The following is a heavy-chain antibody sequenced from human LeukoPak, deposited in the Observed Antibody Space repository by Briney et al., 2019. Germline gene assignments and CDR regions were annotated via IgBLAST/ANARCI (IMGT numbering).Heavy chain of an antibody. CDR1: GFTFSSYW. V-gene: IGHV3-7*01. D-gene: IGHD3/OR15-3a*01. J-gene: IGHJ3*02. CDR2: IKQDGSEK. Sequence: GGSLRLSCAASGFTFSSYWMSWVRQAPGKGLEWVANIKQDGSEKYYVGSVKGRFTISRDNAKNPLYLQMNSLRAEDTAVYYCAREGLHDAFDIWGQGTMVTVSS. CDR3: AREGLHDAFDI.